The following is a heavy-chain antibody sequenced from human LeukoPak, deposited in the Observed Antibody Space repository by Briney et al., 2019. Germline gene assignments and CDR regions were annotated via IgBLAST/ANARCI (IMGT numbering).Heavy chain of an antibody. D-gene: IGHD6-6*01. V-gene: IGHV3-7*03. CDR3: AKDRTTAARIFDY. CDR1: GFPFSSYW. Sequence: PGGSLRLSCVASGFPFSSYWMTWVRQAPGKGLEWVANIKQDGSKKSYVDSVKGRFTISRDNAKNSLYLQMNSLRAEDTAVYYCAKDRTTAARIFDYWGQGTLVTVSS. J-gene: IGHJ4*02. CDR2: IKQDGSKK.